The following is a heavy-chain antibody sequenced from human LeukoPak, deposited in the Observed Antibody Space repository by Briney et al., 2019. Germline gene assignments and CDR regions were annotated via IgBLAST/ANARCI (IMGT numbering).Heavy chain of an antibody. CDR1: GFTFSSYI. Sequence: GGSLRLSCAASGFTFSSYIMNWVRRAPGKGLEWVSSITSRSSYIYYADSVKGRFTISRDNAKNTLYLQTNSLRAEDTALYYCARAPGGTMVLDYWGQGTLVTVSS. D-gene: IGHD3-10*01. CDR2: ITSRSSYI. J-gene: IGHJ4*02. CDR3: ARAPGGTMVLDY. V-gene: IGHV3-21*06.